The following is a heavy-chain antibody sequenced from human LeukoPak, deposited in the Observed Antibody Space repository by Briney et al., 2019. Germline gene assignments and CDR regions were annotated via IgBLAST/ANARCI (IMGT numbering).Heavy chain of an antibody. J-gene: IGHJ4*02. CDR2: ITRGSNT. D-gene: IGHD1-26*01. Sequence: PGGSLRLSCAASGFTFSSYVMSWVRQAPGKGLEWVSTITRGSNTYYADSVKGRFTISRDNSESTLYLQMNSLRAEDTAVYYCAKRPPGGSYYFDYWGQGILVTVSS. V-gene: IGHV3-23*01. CDR3: AKRPPGGSYYFDY. CDR1: GFTFSSYV.